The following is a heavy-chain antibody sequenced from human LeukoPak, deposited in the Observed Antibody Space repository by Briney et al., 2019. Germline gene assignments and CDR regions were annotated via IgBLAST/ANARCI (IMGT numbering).Heavy chain of an antibody. Sequence: PGESLKISCKGIGYTFTTYWIGWVRQMPGKGLEWMGIIYPSDSDTRYSPSFQGQVTISADKSINTAYLHWSSLKASDTAMYYCARYSSGSAGAYWFDPWGQGTLVTVSS. D-gene: IGHD3-22*01. V-gene: IGHV5-51*01. CDR2: IYPSDSDT. CDR3: ARYSSGSAGAYWFDP. CDR1: GYTFTTYW. J-gene: IGHJ5*02.